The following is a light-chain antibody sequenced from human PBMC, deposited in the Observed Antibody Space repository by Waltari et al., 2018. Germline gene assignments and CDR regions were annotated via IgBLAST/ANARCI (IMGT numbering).Light chain of an antibody. Sequence: EIVLTQSPATLSFSPGERATLSCRASQSVGSYLAWYQQRPGQAPRLLIYDASSRATDIPSRFSGSGSGTDFTLTISSLEPEDFASYYCQQRSNRQGLTFGGGTRVEIK. CDR1: QSVGSY. CDR3: QQRSNRQGLT. V-gene: IGKV3-11*01. J-gene: IGKJ4*01. CDR2: DAS.